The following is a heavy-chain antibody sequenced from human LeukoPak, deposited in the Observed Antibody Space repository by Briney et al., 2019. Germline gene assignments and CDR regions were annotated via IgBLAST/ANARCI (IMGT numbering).Heavy chain of an antibody. Sequence: GASVKVSCKASGGTFSSYAISWVRQAPGQGLEWMGIINPSGGSTSYAQKFQGRVTMTRDTSTSTVYMELSSLRSEDTAVYYCARDYRGVVVDQTPDVAFDIWGQGTMVTVSS. CDR1: GGTFSSYA. CDR2: INPSGGST. D-gene: IGHD3-22*01. CDR3: ARDYRGVVVDQTPDVAFDI. J-gene: IGHJ3*02. V-gene: IGHV1-46*01.